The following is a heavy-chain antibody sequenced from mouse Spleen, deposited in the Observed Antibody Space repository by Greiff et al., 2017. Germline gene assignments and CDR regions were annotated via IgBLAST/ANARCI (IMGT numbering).Heavy chain of an antibody. CDR1: GYTFTSYW. V-gene: IGHV1-50*01. D-gene: IGHD1-1*01. CDR3: ARRIDYYGSRGYFDV. CDR2: IDPSDSYT. J-gene: IGHJ1*01. Sequence: QVQLKQPGAELVKPGASVKLSCKASGYTFTSYWMQWVKQRPGQGLEWIGEIDPSDSYTNYNQKFKGKATLTVDTSSSTAYMQLSSLTSEDSAVYYCARRIDYYGSRGYFDVWGAGTTVTVSS.